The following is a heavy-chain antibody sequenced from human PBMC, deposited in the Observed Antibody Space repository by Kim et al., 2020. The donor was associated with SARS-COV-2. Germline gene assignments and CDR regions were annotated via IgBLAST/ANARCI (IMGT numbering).Heavy chain of an antibody. D-gene: IGHD3-22*01. J-gene: IGHJ4*02. V-gene: IGHV4-31*02. CDR3: ARGPDSSGYYHFDS. Sequence: NPSLKSRVSISVDTSENQFSLKLSSVTAADTAVYYCARGPDSSGYYHFDSWGQGTLVTVSS.